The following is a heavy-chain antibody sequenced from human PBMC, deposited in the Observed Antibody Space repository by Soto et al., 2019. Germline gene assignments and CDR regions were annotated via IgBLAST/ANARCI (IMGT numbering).Heavy chain of an antibody. Sequence: QVQLQESGPGLVKPSETLSLTCTVSGDSISSSYYYWGWIRQPPGKGLAWIGSIYSSGSTYDNPSLKSRVTLSVDTSKNQFSLKLSSVTAADTALYYCAGHSFGGARDLDSWGQGTLVTVSS. J-gene: IGHJ4*02. V-gene: IGHV4-39*01. CDR1: GDSISSSYYY. CDR2: IYSSGST. D-gene: IGHD3-10*01. CDR3: AGHSFGGARDLDS.